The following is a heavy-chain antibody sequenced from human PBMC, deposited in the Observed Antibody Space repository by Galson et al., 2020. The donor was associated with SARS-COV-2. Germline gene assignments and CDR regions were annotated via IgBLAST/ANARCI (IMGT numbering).Heavy chain of an antibody. J-gene: IGHJ5*02. D-gene: IGHD3-10*01. V-gene: IGHV4-31*03. CDR3: ARDLGYYGSGSYYNNWFDP. Sequence: TSETLSLTCTVSGGSISSGGYYWSWIRQHPGKGREGIGYNYYSGSTYYNPSLKSRVTISVDTSKNQFSLKLSSVTAADTAVYYCARDLGYYGSGSYYNNWFDPWGQGTLVTVSS. CDR1: GGSISSGGYY. CDR2: NYYSGST.